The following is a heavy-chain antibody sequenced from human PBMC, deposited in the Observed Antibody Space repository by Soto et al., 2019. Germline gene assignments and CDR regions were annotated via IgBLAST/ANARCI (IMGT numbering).Heavy chain of an antibody. V-gene: IGHV3-21*01. D-gene: IGHD6-6*01. CDR1: EFTFNAYS. CDR2: ISNTGAHI. J-gene: IGHJ6*02. CDR3: VRERQFVRDFYYGMDV. Sequence: PGGSLRLSCAASEFTFNAYSMTWVRQAPGQGLEWASSISNTGAHIYYADSVRGRFTISRDNAKNSLYLQMNSLTAEDTAVYYCVRERQFVRDFYYGMDVWGRGTTVTVSS.